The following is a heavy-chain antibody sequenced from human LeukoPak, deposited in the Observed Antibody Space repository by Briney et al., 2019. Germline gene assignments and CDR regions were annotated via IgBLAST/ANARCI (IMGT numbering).Heavy chain of an antibody. V-gene: IGHV3-30-3*01. CDR1: GFTFSSYA. J-gene: IGHJ4*02. CDR2: ISYDGSNK. D-gene: IGHD3-3*01. CDR3: AREGVAGYYDFWSGYSTGQFPDY. Sequence: PGGSLRLSCAASGFTFSSYAMHWVRQAPGKGLEWVAVISYDGSNKYYADSVKGRFTISRDNSKNTLYLQMNSLRAEDTAVYYCAREGVAGYYDFWSGYSTGQFPDYWGQGTLVTVSS.